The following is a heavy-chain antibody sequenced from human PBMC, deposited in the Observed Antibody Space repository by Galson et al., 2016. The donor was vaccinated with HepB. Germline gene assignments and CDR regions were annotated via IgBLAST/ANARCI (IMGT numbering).Heavy chain of an antibody. Sequence: EPLSPTCTVSGVSMNIYFWNWIRQPAGKGLEWIGRVYARGDTNYNPSLKGRVTMSLDTSLRQFPLKLTPVTAADTAVYYCGREDGALDAHDIWGQGILVAVS. J-gene: IGHJ4*02. CDR2: VYARGDT. D-gene: IGHD1-1*01. CDR3: GREDGALDAHDI. CDR1: GVSMNIYF. V-gene: IGHV4-4*07.